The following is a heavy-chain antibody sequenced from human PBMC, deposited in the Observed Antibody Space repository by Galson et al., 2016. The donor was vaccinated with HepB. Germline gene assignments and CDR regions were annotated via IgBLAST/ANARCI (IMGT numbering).Heavy chain of an antibody. CDR1: GFTFGRYA. D-gene: IGHD6-19*01. CDR3: ARFTQEWLDRVYYFDY. V-gene: IGHV3-23*01. Sequence: SLRLSCAASGFTFGRYAMSWVRQASGKGLEWVSAISGVGGSTYYAGSVQGRFTSSRDRSTNTMYLQMNSLRTDDTAVYYCARFTQEWLDRVYYFDYWGQGTLVTVSS. J-gene: IGHJ4*02. CDR2: ISGVGGST.